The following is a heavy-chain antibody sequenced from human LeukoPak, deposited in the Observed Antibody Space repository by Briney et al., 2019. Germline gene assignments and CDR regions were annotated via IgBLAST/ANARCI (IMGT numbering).Heavy chain of an antibody. V-gene: IGHV1-18*01. CDR1: GYTFTSYG. CDR2: ISAYNGNT. D-gene: IGHD4-17*01. CDR3: ATEAYGDYAPDYFDY. Sequence: GASVKVSCKASGYTFTSYGISWVRQAPGQGLEWMGWISAYNGNTNYAQKLQGRVTMTTDTSTSTAYMELRSLRSDDTAVYYCATEAYGDYAPDYFDYGGQGPLVTVSS. J-gene: IGHJ4*02.